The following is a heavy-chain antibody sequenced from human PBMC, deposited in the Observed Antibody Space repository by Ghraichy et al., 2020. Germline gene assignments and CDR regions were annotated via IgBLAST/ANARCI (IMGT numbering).Heavy chain of an antibody. Sequence: VKVSCKASGYTFISYGITWVRQAPGQGLEWMGWITTKSGNTQYARKFQGRVTMTTDTSTSTAYMELRSLRSDDTALYYCARGINWFDPWGQGTLVTVSS. CDR3: ARGINWFDP. V-gene: IGHV1-18*01. J-gene: IGHJ5*02. CDR2: ITTKSGNT. CDR1: GYTFISYG.